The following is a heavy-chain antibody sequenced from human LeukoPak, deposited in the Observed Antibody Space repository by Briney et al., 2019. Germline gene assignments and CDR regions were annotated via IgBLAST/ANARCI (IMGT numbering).Heavy chain of an antibody. CDR2: INAGNGNT. V-gene: IGHV1-3*01. CDR3: ARGGPSDAEIVVVIKDYYYYGMDV. Sequence: ASVKVSCKASGYTFTSYAMHWVRQAPGQRLEWMGWINAGNGNTKYSQKFQGRVTITRDTSASTAYMELSSLRSEDTAVYYCARGGPSDAEIVVVIKDYYYYGMDVWGQGTTVTVSS. CDR1: GYTFTSYA. J-gene: IGHJ6*02. D-gene: IGHD3-22*01.